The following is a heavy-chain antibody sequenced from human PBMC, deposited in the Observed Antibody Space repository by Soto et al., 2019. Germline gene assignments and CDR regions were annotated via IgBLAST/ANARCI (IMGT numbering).Heavy chain of an antibody. CDR1: GFTFSNAW. CDR2: IKSKTDGGTT. J-gene: IGHJ6*02. CDR3: AAEDYYYGMDV. Sequence: EVQLVESGGGLVKPGGSLRLSCAASGFTFSNAWMNWVRQAPGKGLEWVGRIKSKTDGGTTDYAAPVKGRFTISRDDSKNTRYLQMNSLKTEDTAVYYVAAEDYYYGMDVWGQGTTVTVSS. V-gene: IGHV3-15*07. D-gene: IGHD5-12*01.